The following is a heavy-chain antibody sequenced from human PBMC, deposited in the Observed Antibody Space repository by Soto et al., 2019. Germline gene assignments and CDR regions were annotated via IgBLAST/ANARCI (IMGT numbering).Heavy chain of an antibody. CDR3: AREPTGIAAAGSFDY. CDR1: GGSISSYY. V-gene: IGHV4-4*07. Sequence: SETLSLTSTVSGGSISSYYWSWIRQPAGKGLEWIGRIYTSGSTNYNPSLKSRVTMSVDTSKNQFSLKLSSVTAADTAVYYCAREPTGIAAAGSFDYWGQGTLVTVSS. D-gene: IGHD6-13*01. CDR2: IYTSGST. J-gene: IGHJ4*02.